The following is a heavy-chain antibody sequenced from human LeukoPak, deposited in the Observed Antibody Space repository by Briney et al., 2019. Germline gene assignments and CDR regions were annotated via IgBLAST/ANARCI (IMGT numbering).Heavy chain of an antibody. Sequence: GGSLRLSCAASGNYWMHWVRQVPGKGLVWVSHINSDGSWTSYADSVKGRFTISKGNAKNTVYLQMNSLRAEDTAVYYCVSFYETYWGRGTLVTVSS. V-gene: IGHV3-74*01. CDR2: INSDGSWT. J-gene: IGHJ4*02. CDR1: GNYW. CDR3: VSFYETY. D-gene: IGHD2/OR15-2a*01.